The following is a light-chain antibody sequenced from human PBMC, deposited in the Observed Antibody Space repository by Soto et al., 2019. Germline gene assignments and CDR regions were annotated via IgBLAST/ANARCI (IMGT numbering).Light chain of an antibody. J-gene: IGKJ1*01. CDR3: QQYNSYGT. CDR2: DAS. CDR1: QNIINY. Sequence: DIQMTQSPSSLSASVGDRVTITCRASQNIINYLNWYQQKPGKAPKLLIYDASSLESGVPSRFSGSGSGTEFTLTISSLQPDDFATYYCQQYNSYGTFGQGTKVDIK. V-gene: IGKV1-5*01.